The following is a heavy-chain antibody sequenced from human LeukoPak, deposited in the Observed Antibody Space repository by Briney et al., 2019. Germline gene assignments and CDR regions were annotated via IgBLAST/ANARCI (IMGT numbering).Heavy chain of an antibody. CDR1: GGTFSSYA. V-gene: IGHV1-69*10. J-gene: IGHJ5*02. CDR3: ARDNSVEDTAWWFDP. Sequence: SVKVSCKASGGTFSSYAISWVRQAPGQGLEWMGWINPNSGGTNYAQKFQGRVTMTRDMSTSTDYMELSSLRSEDTAVYYCARDNSVEDTAWWFDPWGQGTPVTVSS. CDR2: INPNSGGT. D-gene: IGHD4-23*01.